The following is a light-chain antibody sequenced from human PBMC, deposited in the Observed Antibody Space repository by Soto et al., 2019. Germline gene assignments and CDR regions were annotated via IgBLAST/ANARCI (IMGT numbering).Light chain of an antibody. Sequence: QSVLTQPPSVSGAPGQRVTISCAGSNSNIGAGYDVHWYQHLPGTAPKLLIYGNNNRPSGVPDRFSGSKSGTSASLAITGLQAEDEADYYCAAWDDTLGGFYVFGTGTKLTVL. CDR3: AAWDDTLGGFYV. J-gene: IGLJ1*01. CDR2: GNN. CDR1: NSNIGAGYD. V-gene: IGLV1-40*01.